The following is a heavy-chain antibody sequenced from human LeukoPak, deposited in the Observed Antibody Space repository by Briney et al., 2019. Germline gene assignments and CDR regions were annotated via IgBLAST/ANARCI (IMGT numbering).Heavy chain of an antibody. CDR3: ARLANVGRYYFDY. D-gene: IGHD1-1*01. CDR1: GGSISSSSYY. J-gene: IGHJ4*02. Sequence: SETLSLTCTVSGGSISSSSYYWGWIRQPPGKGLEWIGSIYYSGSTYYNPSLKSRVTISVDTSKNQFSLELSSVTAADTAVYYCARLANVGRYYFDYWGQGTLVTVSS. V-gene: IGHV4-39*01. CDR2: IYYSGST.